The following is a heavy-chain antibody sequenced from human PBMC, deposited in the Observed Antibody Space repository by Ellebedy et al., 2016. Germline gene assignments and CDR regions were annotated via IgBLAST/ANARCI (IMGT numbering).Heavy chain of an antibody. CDR1: GFTLSDYS. V-gene: IGHV3-21*01. J-gene: IGHJ5*02. CDR2: ITSSSSYI. Sequence: GESLKISXAASGFTLSDYSMNWVRQAPGKGLEWVSSITSSSSYIFYADPVKGRFTISRDNAKNSVYLQMNSLRGEDTAVYYCARGVGGTSLNWFDPWGQGTLVTVSS. CDR3: ARGVGGTSLNWFDP. D-gene: IGHD3-16*01.